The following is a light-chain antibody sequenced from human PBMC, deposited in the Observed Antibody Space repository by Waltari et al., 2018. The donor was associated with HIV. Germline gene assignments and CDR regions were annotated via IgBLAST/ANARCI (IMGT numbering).Light chain of an antibody. CDR2: GAS. V-gene: IGKV3-15*01. J-gene: IGKJ1*01. CDR3: QQYYGKFWT. CDR1: QSVSSN. Sequence: EIVMTQSPATLSVSPGERATLSCRASQSVSSNLAWYQQKPGQAPRLLIYGASTRATGIPARFSGSGSGTEYTLTISNLQPEDVATYYCQQYYGKFWTFGQGTKVEV.